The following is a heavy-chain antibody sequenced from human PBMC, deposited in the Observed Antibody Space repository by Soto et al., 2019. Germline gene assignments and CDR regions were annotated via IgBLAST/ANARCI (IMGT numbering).Heavy chain of an antibody. J-gene: IGHJ5*01. D-gene: IGHD3-10*01. Sequence: TLSLTCTVSGGSVSSSIYYWGWIRQPPRKGLEWIGSIYYSGSTYYNPSLKSRVTISLDTSKNQFSLRLNSVTAADAALYYCAAGDYSGSGTYYNGWFDSWGQGTLVTVSS. CDR1: GGSVSSSIYY. V-gene: IGHV4-39*01. CDR3: AAGDYSGSGTYYNGWFDS. CDR2: IYYSGST.